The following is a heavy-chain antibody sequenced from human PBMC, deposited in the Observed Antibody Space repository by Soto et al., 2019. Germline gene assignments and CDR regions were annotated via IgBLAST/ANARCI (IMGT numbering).Heavy chain of an antibody. CDR1: GGSLSDYY. J-gene: IGHJ6*03. CDR3: ARPPIKYCSSISCSPDYNYYMDV. D-gene: IGHD2-2*01. V-gene: IGHV4-34*04. Sequence: QVQLQQWGAGLLKPSGTLSLTCGVSGGSLSDYYWSWIRQPPGKGLEWIGEINHSGSTNLNPSLKGRATISVDMSKNQFSLTLSSVTAAATALYYCARPPIKYCSSISCSPDYNYYMDVWGTGTAVTVSS. CDR2: INHSGST.